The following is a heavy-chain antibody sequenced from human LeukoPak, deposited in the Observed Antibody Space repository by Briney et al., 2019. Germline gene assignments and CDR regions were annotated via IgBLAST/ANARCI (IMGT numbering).Heavy chain of an antibody. J-gene: IGHJ3*02. D-gene: IGHD3-10*01. V-gene: IGHV3-23*01. Sequence: PGGSLRLSCAASGFTFSSYAMSWVRQAPGKGLEWVSAISGSGGSTYYADSVKGRFTISRDNSKNTLYLQMNSLRAEDTAVYYCARSVGEGLWFGPPGAFDIWGQGTMVTVSS. CDR1: GFTFSSYA. CDR2: ISGSGGST. CDR3: ARSVGEGLWFGPPGAFDI.